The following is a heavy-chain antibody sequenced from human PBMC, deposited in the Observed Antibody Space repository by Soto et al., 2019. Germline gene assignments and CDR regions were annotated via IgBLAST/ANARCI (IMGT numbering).Heavy chain of an antibody. CDR2: IRSKANSYAT. CDR3: TSPPVVVPAAIEDSNYEYYYYGMDV. Sequence: PGGSLRLSCAASGFTFSGSAMHWVRQASGKGLEWVGRIRSKANSYATAYAASVKGRFTISRDDSKNTAYLQMNSLKTEDTAVYYCTSPPVVVPAAIEDSNYEYYYYGMDVWGQGTTVTVSS. D-gene: IGHD2-2*01. CDR1: GFTFSGSA. V-gene: IGHV3-73*01. J-gene: IGHJ6*02.